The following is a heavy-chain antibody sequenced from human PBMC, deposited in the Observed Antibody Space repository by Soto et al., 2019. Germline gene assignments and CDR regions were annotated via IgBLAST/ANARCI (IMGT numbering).Heavy chain of an antibody. D-gene: IGHD4-4*01. V-gene: IGHV4-30-4*01. CDR3: ARERSNSPDYYHY. J-gene: IGHJ4*02. CDR2: IYYSART. Sequence: SETLSLTCTVSGGSINSDGYYWSWIRQPPGKGLEWIGHIYYSARTSYSPSLESRLTISLDTSKNQFSLRLSSVNASDTAVYYCARERSNSPDYYHYCCQGTLVTVSS. CDR1: GGSINSDGYY.